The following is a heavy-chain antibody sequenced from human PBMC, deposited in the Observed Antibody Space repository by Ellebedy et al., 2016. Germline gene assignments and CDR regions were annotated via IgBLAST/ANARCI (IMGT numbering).Heavy chain of an antibody. Sequence: ASVKVSXXASGYTFTSYGISWVRQAPGQGLEWMGWISAYNGNTNYAQKLQGRVTMTTDTSTSTAYMELRSLRSDDTAMYYCARSLGFCTETSCLRDFDYWGQGTLLTVSS. CDR1: GYTFTSYG. D-gene: IGHD2-2*01. J-gene: IGHJ4*02. CDR2: ISAYNGNT. CDR3: ARSLGFCTETSCLRDFDY. V-gene: IGHV1-18*01.